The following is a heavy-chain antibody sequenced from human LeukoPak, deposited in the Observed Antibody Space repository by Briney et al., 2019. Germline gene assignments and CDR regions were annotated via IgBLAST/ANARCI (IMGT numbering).Heavy chain of an antibody. CDR2: ISAYNGNT. Sequence: ASVKVSCKASGYTFTSYGISWVRQAPGQGLEWMGWISAYNGNTNYAQKLQGRVTMTTDTSTSTAYMELRSLRSDDTAVYYCARDSVPYSIPAGRWFEPWGQGTLVTVSS. V-gene: IGHV1-18*01. CDR1: GYTFTSYG. D-gene: IGHD6-13*01. CDR3: ARDSVPYSIPAGRWFEP. J-gene: IGHJ5*02.